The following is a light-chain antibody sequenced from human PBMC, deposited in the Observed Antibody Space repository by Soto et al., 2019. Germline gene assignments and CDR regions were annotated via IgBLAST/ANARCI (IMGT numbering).Light chain of an antibody. CDR2: DVS. CDR3: SSYTSNSTPL. Sequence: QSALTQPASVSGSPGQSITISCTGTSSDVGGFNYVSWYQQHPGKAPKLMIYDVSNRPSGVSNRFSGSKSGNTASLTISRLQAEDEADYYCSSYTSNSTPLFGGGTKLTVL. CDR1: SSDVGGFNY. V-gene: IGLV2-14*03. J-gene: IGLJ2*01.